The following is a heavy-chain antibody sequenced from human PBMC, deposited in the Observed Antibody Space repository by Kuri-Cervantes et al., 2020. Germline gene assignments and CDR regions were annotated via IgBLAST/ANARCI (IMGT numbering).Heavy chain of an antibody. CDR3: AREGPDVTTVTRGRGFFDY. V-gene: IGHV1-18*01. J-gene: IGHJ4*02. CDR1: GYTFTSYG. Sequence: ASVKVSCKASGYTFTSYGISWVRQAPGQGLEWMGWISAYNGDTNYAQKLQGRVTMTTDTSTSTAYMELRSLRSDDTAVYYCAREGPDVTTVTRGRGFFDYWGQGTLVTVSS. D-gene: IGHD4-17*01. CDR2: ISAYNGDT.